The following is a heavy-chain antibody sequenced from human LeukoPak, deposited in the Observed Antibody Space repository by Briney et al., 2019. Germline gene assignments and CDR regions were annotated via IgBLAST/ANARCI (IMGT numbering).Heavy chain of an antibody. J-gene: IGHJ4*02. CDR3: AKDHGESSSWASDY. D-gene: IGHD6-13*01. CDR1: GFTFDDYA. V-gene: IGHV3-23*01. CDR2: ISGSGGST. Sequence: PGGSLRLSCAASGFTFDDYAMHWVRQAPGKGLEWVSTISGSGGSTYYADSVKGRFTISRDNSKNTLYLQMNSLRAEDTAVYYCAKDHGESSSWASDYWGQGTLVTVSS.